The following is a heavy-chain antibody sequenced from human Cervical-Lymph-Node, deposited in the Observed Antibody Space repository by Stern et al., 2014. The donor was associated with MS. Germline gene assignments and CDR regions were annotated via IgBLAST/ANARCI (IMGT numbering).Heavy chain of an antibody. CDR1: GGSISSSNR. J-gene: IGHJ3*02. CDR2: IYHSGNT. CDR3: AREGYSSSYDAFDI. V-gene: IGHV4-4*02. Sequence: QLQLQESGPGLVKPSGTLSLTCAVSGGSISSSNRGCWVRQPPGKGLERIGAIYHSGNTNYNPTLKSRVTISADKSTNNFYLKPSSVTAADTAVYYCAREGYSSSYDAFDIWGQGTMVTVSS. D-gene: IGHD6-6*01.